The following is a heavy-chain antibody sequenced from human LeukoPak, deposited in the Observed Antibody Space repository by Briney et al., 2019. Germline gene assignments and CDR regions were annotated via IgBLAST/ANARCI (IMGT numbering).Heavy chain of an antibody. CDR2: MNPNSGNT. CDR1: GYTFTSYD. J-gene: IGHJ3*02. CDR3: ARLGYGDYVKGDAFDI. Sequence: WASVKVSCKASGYTFTSYDINWVRQATGQGLEWMGWMNPNSGNTGYAQKFQGRVTMTRNTSISTAYMELSSLRSEDTAVYYCARLGYGDYVKGDAFDIWGQGTMVTVSS. D-gene: IGHD4-17*01. V-gene: IGHV1-8*01.